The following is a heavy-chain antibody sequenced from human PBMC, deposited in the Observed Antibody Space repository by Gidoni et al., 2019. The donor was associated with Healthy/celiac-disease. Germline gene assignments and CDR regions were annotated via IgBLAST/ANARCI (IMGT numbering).Heavy chain of an antibody. CDR1: GGSLSGYY. D-gene: IGHD2-2*01. J-gene: IGHJ6*03. Sequence: QVQLQQWGAGLLKPSETLSPTCAVHGGSLSGYYWSWYRQPPGKGLEWIGEINHSGSINYNPSLKSRVTISVDTSKNQFSLKLRSVTAADTAVYYCARGKGYCSSTSCYAAYYYYYMDVWGKVTTVTVSS. CDR3: ARGKGYCSSTSCYAAYYYYYMDV. V-gene: IGHV4-34*01. CDR2: INHSGSI.